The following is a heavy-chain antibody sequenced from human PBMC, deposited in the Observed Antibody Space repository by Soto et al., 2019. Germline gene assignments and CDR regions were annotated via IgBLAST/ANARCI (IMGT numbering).Heavy chain of an antibody. CDR3: AHGSCFGADCYPNPYFDF. J-gene: IGHJ4*02. CDR2: IYWDDDK. CDR1: GFSLSTTEEG. D-gene: IGHD2-21*02. Sequence: QITLKESGPTLVNPTQPLTLTCTFSGFSLSTTEEGVGWIRQPPGKAPEWLALIYWDDDKRYSPSLKTRLTITKDTSKNQVVLTVTNVDPVDTATYYCAHGSCFGADCYPNPYFDFWGQGILVTVSS. V-gene: IGHV2-5*02.